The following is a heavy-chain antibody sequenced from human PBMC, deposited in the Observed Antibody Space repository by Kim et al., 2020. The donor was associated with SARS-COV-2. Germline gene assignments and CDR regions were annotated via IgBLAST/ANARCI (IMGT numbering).Heavy chain of an antibody. D-gene: IGHD4-4*01. CDR2: ISSSSSYI. V-gene: IGHV3-21*01. Sequence: GGSLRLSCAASGFTFSSYSMNWVRQAPGKGLEWVSSISSSSSYIYYADSVKGRFTISRDNAKNSLYLQMNSLRAEDTAVYYCAREVRHHDYSTSDAFDIWGQGTMVTVSS. J-gene: IGHJ3*02. CDR3: AREVRHHDYSTSDAFDI. CDR1: GFTFSSYS.